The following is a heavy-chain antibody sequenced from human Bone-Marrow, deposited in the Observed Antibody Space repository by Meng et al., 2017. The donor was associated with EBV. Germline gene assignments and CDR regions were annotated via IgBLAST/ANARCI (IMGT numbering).Heavy chain of an antibody. Sequence: QVQWQESGPGLVKPSGTLSLTCAVSGGSISSSNWWSWVRQPPGKGLEWIGEIYHSGRTNYNPSLKSRVTISVDKSKNQLSLKLSSVTAADTAVYYCARDLRETSGTFPFDYWGQGTLVTVSS. CDR3: ARDLRETSGTFPFDY. J-gene: IGHJ4*02. CDR1: GGSISSSNW. CDR2: IYHSGRT. V-gene: IGHV4-4*02. D-gene: IGHD1-26*01.